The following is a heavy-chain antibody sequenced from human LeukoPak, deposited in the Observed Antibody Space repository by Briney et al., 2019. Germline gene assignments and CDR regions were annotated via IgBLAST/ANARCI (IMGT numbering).Heavy chain of an antibody. J-gene: IGHJ4*02. CDR3: AREGCSSTSCYFGTYYFDY. D-gene: IGHD2-2*01. CDR2: ISSSSSTI. Sequence: GGSLRLSCAASGFTFSSYSMNWVRQAPGKGLEWVSYISSSSSTIYYADSVKGRFTISRDNAKNSLYLQMNSLRAEDTAVYYCAREGCSSTSCYFGTYYFDYWGQGTLVTVSS. CDR1: GFTFSSYS. V-gene: IGHV3-48*04.